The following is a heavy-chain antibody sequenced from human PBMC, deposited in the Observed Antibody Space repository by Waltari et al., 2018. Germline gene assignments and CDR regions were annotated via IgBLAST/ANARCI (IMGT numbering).Heavy chain of an antibody. Sequence: EVQLLESGGGLVQPGGSLSLSCAASGFTFSSSAMSWVRQAPGKGLEWVSAISGSGGSTYYADSVKGRFTISRDNSKNTLYLQMNSLRAEDTAVYYCAKDDAVAGTPGYWGQGTLVTVSS. CDR2: ISGSGGST. J-gene: IGHJ4*02. CDR3: AKDDAVAGTPGY. CDR1: GFTFSSSA. V-gene: IGHV3-23*01. D-gene: IGHD6-19*01.